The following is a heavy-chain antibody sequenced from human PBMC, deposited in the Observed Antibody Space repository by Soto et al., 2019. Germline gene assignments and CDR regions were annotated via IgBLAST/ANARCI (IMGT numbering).Heavy chain of an antibody. V-gene: IGHV3-23*01. Sequence: EVQLLESGGGLVQPGGSLRISCAASGFTFSNHAMSWVRQAPGKGLEWVSAISGNGISTYYADSVRGRFTISRDNSKKTLYLQMTRLRADDTAVYYCARDAIAMVRGTNNWFDPCGQGTLVTVST. CDR1: GFTFSNHA. CDR2: ISGNGIST. D-gene: IGHD3-10*01. CDR3: ARDAIAMVRGTNNWFDP. J-gene: IGHJ5*02.